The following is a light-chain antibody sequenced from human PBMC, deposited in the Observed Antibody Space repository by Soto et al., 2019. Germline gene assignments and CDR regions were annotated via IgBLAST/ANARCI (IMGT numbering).Light chain of an antibody. J-gene: IGKJ5*01. CDR2: DAS. V-gene: IGKV3-11*01. CDR1: QSVSSY. Sequence: EIVLTQSPVTLSLSPGERATLSCRASQSVSSYLAWYQQKPGQAPRLLIYDASNRATDFPARFSGRGSGTDFTLTISSLEPEDFAVYYCQLRSNWPLSTFGKGTRREIK. CDR3: QLRSNWPLST.